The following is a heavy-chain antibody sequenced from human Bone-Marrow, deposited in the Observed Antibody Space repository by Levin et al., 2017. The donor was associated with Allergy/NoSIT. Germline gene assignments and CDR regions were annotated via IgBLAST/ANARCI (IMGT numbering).Heavy chain of an antibody. CDR2: ICYSGST. Sequence: SQTLSLTCTVSGDSVSSSSYYWGWIRQPPGRGLEWIGNICYSGSTYSNTSLKSRVSISVDASKNQFSLKLSSVTAADTALYYCARQPRTTPTTYFDYWGQGILVTVSS. CDR3: ARQPRTTPTTYFDY. V-gene: IGHV4-39*01. J-gene: IGHJ4*02. CDR1: GDSVSSSSYY. D-gene: IGHD5-12*01.